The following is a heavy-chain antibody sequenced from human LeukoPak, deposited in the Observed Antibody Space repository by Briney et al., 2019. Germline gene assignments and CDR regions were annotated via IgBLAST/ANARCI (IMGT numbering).Heavy chain of an antibody. CDR3: ATGGFTPRYFDY. J-gene: IGHJ4*02. Sequence: ASVTVSCKVSGYTLTELSMHWVRQAPGKGLEWMGGFDPEDGETIYAQKFQGRVTMTEDTSTDTAYMELSSLRSEDTAVYYCATGGFTPRYFDYWGQGTLVTVSS. CDR2: FDPEDGET. CDR1: GYTLTELS. V-gene: IGHV1-24*01. D-gene: IGHD3-10*01.